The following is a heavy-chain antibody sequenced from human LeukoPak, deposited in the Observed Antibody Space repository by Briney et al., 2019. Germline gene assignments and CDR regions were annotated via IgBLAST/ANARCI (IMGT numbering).Heavy chain of an antibody. CDR3: ARHIAAAVHAAFDI. V-gene: IGHV4-30-2*01. CDR2: IYHSGST. D-gene: IGHD6-13*01. J-gene: IGHJ3*02. CDR1: GGSISSGGYS. Sequence: SETLSLTSAVSGGSISSGGYSWSWIRQPPGKGLEWIGYIYHSGSTYSNPSLKSRVTISVDRSKNQFSLKLSSVTAADTAVYYCARHIAAAVHAAFDIWGQGTMVTVSS.